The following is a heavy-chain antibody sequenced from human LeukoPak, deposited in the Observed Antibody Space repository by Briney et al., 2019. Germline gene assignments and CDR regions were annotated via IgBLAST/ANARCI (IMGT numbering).Heavy chain of an antibody. CDR2: VSGSGGST. V-gene: IGHV3-23*01. Sequence: GGSLRLSCAASGFTFRNYALSWVRQAPGKGLEWVPGVSGSGGSTYYADSVKGRFTISRDNSQNTLYLQMSSLRAEDTDVYYCAKGGGNYGSGSYLFDYWGQGTLVTVSS. CDR1: GFTFRNYA. J-gene: IGHJ4*02. D-gene: IGHD3-10*01. CDR3: AKGGGNYGSGSYLFDY.